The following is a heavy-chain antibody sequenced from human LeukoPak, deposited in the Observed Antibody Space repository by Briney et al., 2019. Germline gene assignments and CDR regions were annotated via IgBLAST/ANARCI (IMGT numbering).Heavy chain of an antibody. V-gene: IGHV3-23*01. J-gene: IGHJ4*02. D-gene: IGHD1-26*01. Sequence: GGSLRLSCAASGFTFSSYAMHWVRQAPGKGLEWVSGITGGRSTYYADSVKGRFTISRDNSKNTMSMEMNSLRVEDTAVYYCAKEGPYSGSYLATYWGQGTLVTVSS. CDR2: ITGGRST. CDR1: GFTFSSYA. CDR3: AKEGPYSGSYLATY.